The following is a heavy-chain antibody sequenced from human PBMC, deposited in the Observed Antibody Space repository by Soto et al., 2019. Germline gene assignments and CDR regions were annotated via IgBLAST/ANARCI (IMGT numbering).Heavy chain of an antibody. CDR2: ISGSGGST. CDR3: AKDLPSRRIRRDILNDSYYMDV. D-gene: IGHD3-9*01. Sequence: GGSLRLSCAASGFTFSSYAMSWVRQAPGKGLEWVSAISGSGGSTYYADSVKGRFTISRDNSKNTLYLQMNSLGAEDTAVYYCAKDLPSRRIRRDILNDSYYMDVWGKGTTVTVSS. J-gene: IGHJ6*03. CDR1: GFTFSSYA. V-gene: IGHV3-23*01.